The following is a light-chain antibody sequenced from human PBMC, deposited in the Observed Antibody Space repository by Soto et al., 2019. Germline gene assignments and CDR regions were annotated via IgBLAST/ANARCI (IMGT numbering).Light chain of an antibody. Sequence: DIQVTQSPSFLSASVGDRVTITCRASQAISNYLAWYQQIPGRAPKLLIYTASTLHSGVPSRLSGSGSGTEFTLTISSLQPEDFATYYCQQFNNYPRTFGQGTPLEIK. CDR2: TAS. J-gene: IGKJ2*01. CDR3: QQFNNYPRT. CDR1: QAISNY. V-gene: IGKV1-9*01.